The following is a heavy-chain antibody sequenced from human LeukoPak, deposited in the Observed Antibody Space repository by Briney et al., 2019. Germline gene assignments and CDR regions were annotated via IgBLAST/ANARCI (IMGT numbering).Heavy chain of an antibody. D-gene: IGHD6-19*01. Sequence: GGSLRLSCAASGFTFSRYAMSWVRQAPGKGLEWVSGISGDGGSKYYADSVKGRFTISRDNSNNTLYLHMNTLRAEDTAVYYCAKVSAVAGTAAGVPDYWGQGNLVTVSS. CDR1: GFTFSRYA. J-gene: IGHJ4*02. CDR3: AKVSAVAGTAAGVPDY. V-gene: IGHV3-23*01. CDR2: ISGDGGSK.